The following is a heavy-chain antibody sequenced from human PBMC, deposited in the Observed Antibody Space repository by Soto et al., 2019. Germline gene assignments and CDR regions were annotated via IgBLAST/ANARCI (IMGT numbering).Heavy chain of an antibody. D-gene: IGHD2-15*01. Sequence: ASVKVSCKVSGYTLTELSMHWVRQAPGKGLEWMGGFDPEDGETIYAQKFQGRVTMTEDTSTDTAYMELSSLRSEDTAVYYCATLPKYCSGGSCYSSPNWFDPWGQGTLVTAPQ. CDR1: GYTLTELS. CDR2: FDPEDGET. V-gene: IGHV1-24*01. J-gene: IGHJ5*02. CDR3: ATLPKYCSGGSCYSSPNWFDP.